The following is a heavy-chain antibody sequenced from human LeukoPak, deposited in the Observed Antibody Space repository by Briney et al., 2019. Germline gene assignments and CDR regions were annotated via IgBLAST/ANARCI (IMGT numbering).Heavy chain of an antibody. V-gene: IGHV3-7*03. Sequence: GGSLRLSCAASGFTFSSYWMSWVRQAPGKGLEWVANIKQDGSEKYYVDSVKGRFTISRDNAKNSLYLQMNSLRAEDTAVYYCARGPYDFWSGYSDYWGQGTLVTVSS. CDR1: GFTFSSYW. D-gene: IGHD3-3*01. CDR2: IKQDGSEK. J-gene: IGHJ4*02. CDR3: ARGPYDFWSGYSDY.